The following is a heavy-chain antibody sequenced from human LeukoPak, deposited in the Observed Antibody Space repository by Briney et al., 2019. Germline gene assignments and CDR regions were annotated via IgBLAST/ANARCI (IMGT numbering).Heavy chain of an antibody. J-gene: IGHJ4*02. CDR3: ARDPPGTPYCSSYSLDY. D-gene: IGHD6-6*01. V-gene: IGHV1-69*13. CDR2: IIPIFGTA. CDR1: GGTFSSYA. Sequence: ASVKVSCKASGGTFSSYAISWVRQAPGQGLEWMGGIIPIFGTANYAQKFQGRVTITADESTSTAYMELSSLRSEDTAVYYCARDPPGTPYCSSYSLDYWGQGTLVTVSS.